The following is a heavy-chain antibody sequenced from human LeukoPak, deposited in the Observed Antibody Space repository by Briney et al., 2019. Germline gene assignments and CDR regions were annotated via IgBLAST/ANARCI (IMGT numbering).Heavy chain of an antibody. Sequence: SETLPLTCTVSGGSISSSSYYWGWIRQPPGKGLEWIGSIYYSGSTYYNPSLKSRVTISVDTSKNQFSLKLSSVTAADTAVYYCARHTNCSGGSCYSGFDYWGQGTLVTVSS. CDR1: GGSISSSSYY. J-gene: IGHJ4*02. V-gene: IGHV4-39*01. D-gene: IGHD2-15*01. CDR3: ARHTNCSGGSCYSGFDY. CDR2: IYYSGST.